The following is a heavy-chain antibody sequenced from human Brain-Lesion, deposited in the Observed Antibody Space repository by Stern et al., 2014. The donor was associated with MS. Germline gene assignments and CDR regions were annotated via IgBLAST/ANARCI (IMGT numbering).Heavy chain of an antibody. V-gene: IGHV3-74*02. CDR3: ARGERWFDS. CDR2: VNNDGRRT. CDR1: GFTFSNYW. D-gene: IGHD3-10*01. J-gene: IGHJ5*01. Sequence: QLVQSGGGLVQPGGSLRRSCAASGFTFSNYWMHWVRQAPGQGLVWVSRVNNDGRRTSYADSVKGRFTMSLDNAKNTLYLQMNSLRVEDTAIYYCARGERWFDSWGQGTLVTVSS.